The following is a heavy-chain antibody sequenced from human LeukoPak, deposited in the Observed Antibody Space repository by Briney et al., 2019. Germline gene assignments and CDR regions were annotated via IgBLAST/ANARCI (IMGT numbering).Heavy chain of an antibody. J-gene: IGHJ4*02. CDR1: GFTFSSFG. CDR2: ILYDGTNK. D-gene: IGHD3-16*02. Sequence: GGSLRLSCAASGFTFSSFGMHWVRQAPGQGLEWVAFILYDGTNKYYADSVKGRFTISRDNAKNSLYLQMNSLRAEDTAVYYCARDPNDYVWGSYLPEPFDYWGQGTLVTVSS. CDR3: ARDPNDYVWGSYLPEPFDY. V-gene: IGHV3-30*02.